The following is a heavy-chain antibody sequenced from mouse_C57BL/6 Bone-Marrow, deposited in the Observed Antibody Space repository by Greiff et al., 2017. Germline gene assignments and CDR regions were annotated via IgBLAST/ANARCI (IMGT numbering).Heavy chain of an antibody. Sequence: VQLQQPGAELVKPGASVKMSCKASGYTFTSYWITWVKQRPGQGLEWIGDIYPGSGSTNYNEKFKSKATLTVDTSSSSAYMQLSSLTSEDSAVYYCARSPIYDYDGYYYAMDYWGQGTSVTVSS. D-gene: IGHD2-4*01. J-gene: IGHJ4*01. CDR3: ARSPIYDYDGYYYAMDY. CDR1: GYTFTSYW. CDR2: IYPGSGST. V-gene: IGHV1-55*01.